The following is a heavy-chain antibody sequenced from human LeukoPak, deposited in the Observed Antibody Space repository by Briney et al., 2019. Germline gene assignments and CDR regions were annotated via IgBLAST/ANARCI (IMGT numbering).Heavy chain of an antibody. V-gene: IGHV3-30*02. CDR3: ATTIVVVPAAILGALDV. Sequence: PGGSLRLSCAASGFTFSSYGMHWVRQAPGKRLEWVAFIRYDGGNKYYADSVKGRFTISRDNSKNTLYLQMNSLRAEDTAVYYCATTIVVVPAAILGALDVWGQGTMVTVSS. CDR1: GFTFSSYG. CDR2: IRYDGGNK. J-gene: IGHJ3*01. D-gene: IGHD2-2*01.